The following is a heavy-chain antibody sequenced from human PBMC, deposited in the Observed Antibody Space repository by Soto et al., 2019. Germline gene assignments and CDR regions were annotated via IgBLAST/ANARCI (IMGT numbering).Heavy chain of an antibody. V-gene: IGHV4-30-4*01. Sequence: QVRLQESGTGLVKPSQTLSLTCTVSGGSISSGDYFWSWVRQPPGKGLEWIGYIYYTGSTSYNPSIKSRITMSVDTSKNQFSLKVSSVTAADTAVYFCARDDGYYRLYDYWGQGTLVTVSS. CDR3: ARDDGYYRLYDY. CDR1: GGSISSGDYF. D-gene: IGHD3-3*01. CDR2: IYYTGST. J-gene: IGHJ4*02.